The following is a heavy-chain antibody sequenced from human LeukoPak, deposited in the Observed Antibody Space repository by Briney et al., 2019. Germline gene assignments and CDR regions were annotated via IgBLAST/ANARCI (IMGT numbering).Heavy chain of an antibody. J-gene: IGHJ3*02. V-gene: IGHV3-23*01. D-gene: IGHD3-10*01. CDR1: GFTFSSYA. CDR2: ISGSGGST. CDR3: AKVCSMVRGAIDAFDI. Sequence: GSLRLSCAASGFTFSSYAMSWVRQAPGKGLEWVSAISGSGGSTYYADSVKGRFTISRDNSKNTLYLQMNSLRAEDTAVYYCAKVCSMVRGAIDAFDIWGQGTMVTVSS.